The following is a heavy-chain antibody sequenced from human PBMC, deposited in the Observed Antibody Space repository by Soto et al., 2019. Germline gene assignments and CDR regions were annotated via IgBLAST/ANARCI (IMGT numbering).Heavy chain of an antibody. CDR2: ISDSGSS. CDR1: GGSISSGSFY. D-gene: IGHD3-9*01. Sequence: QVQLQESGPGLVKPSQTLTLTCTVSGGSISSGSFYWSWIRQHPGKGLEWIGHISDSGSSYYNPSLESQVTISVDTSNNQFSLKLSAVTAADTAVYFCARTTFYDIFTAYYSLFDYWGQGTLVTVSS. V-gene: IGHV4-31*01. CDR3: ARTTFYDIFTAYYSLFDY. J-gene: IGHJ4*02.